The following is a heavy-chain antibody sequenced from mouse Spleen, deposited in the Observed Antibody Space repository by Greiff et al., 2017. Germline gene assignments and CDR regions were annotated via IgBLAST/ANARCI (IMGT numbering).Heavy chain of an antibody. CDR2: IWSGGST. D-gene: IGHD2-10*02. V-gene: IGHV2-2*01. CDR3: ARSPSMVTSYYAMDY. J-gene: IGHJ4*01. Sequence: VQLQQSGPGLVQPSQSLSITCTVSGFSLTSYGVHWVRQSPGKGLEWLGVIWSGGSTDYNAAFISRLSISKDNSKSQVFFKMNSLQADDTAIYYCARSPSMVTSYYAMDYWGQGTSVTVSS. CDR1: GFSLTSYG.